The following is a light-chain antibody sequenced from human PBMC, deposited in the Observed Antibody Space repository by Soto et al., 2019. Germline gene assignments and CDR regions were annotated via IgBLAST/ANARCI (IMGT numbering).Light chain of an antibody. CDR3: SSYAGTHNFGV. J-gene: IGLJ1*01. V-gene: IGLV2-8*01. Sequence: QSALTQPPSGSGSPGQSVTISCTGTSSDVGGYNYVSWYQQHPGKAPKLMIYEVTKRPSGVPDRFSGSKSGNTASLTVSGLQAEDEADYYCSSYAGTHNFGVFGTGTKLTVL. CDR2: EVT. CDR1: SSDVGGYNY.